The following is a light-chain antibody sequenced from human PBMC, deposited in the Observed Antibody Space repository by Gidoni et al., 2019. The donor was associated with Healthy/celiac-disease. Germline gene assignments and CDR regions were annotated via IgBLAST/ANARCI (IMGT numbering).Light chain of an antibody. V-gene: IGLV1-40*01. CDR1: SSNIGARYD. J-gene: IGLJ2*01. CDR2: SNI. Sequence: QSVLTQPPSVSGAPGQRVTLSCTGRSSNIGARYDVHWYQLLPGTAPKLLIYSNINRPSGVPDRFSGSKSGTSASLSITGLQAEDEADYYCQSYDSSLSGSVFGGGTKLTVL. CDR3: QSYDSSLSGSV.